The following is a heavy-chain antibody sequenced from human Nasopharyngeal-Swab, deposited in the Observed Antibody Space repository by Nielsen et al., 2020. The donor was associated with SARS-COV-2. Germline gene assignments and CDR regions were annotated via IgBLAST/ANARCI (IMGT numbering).Heavy chain of an antibody. CDR3: ARDGSSGWFGSHAGPDWFDP. J-gene: IGHJ5*02. CDR1: GFTFSSYG. D-gene: IGHD6-19*01. V-gene: IGHV3-33*01. CDR2: IWYDGSNK. Sequence: GESLKISCAASGFTFSSYGVHWVRQAPDKGLEWVAVIWYDGSNKYYADSVKGRFTISRDNSKNTLYLQMNSLRDEDTAVYYCARDGSSGWFGSHAGPDWFDPWGQGTLVTVSS.